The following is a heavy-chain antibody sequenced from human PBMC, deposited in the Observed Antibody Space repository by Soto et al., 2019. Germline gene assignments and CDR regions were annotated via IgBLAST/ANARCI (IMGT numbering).Heavy chain of an antibody. CDR1: GGSISSSSYY. CDR3: ARSIPCIAARPSRHFDWLQTSFPGNWFDP. Sequence: SETLSLTCTVSGGSISSSSYYWGWIRQPPGKGLEWIGSIYCSGSTYYNPSLKSRVTISVDTSKNQFSLKLSSVTAADTAVYYCARSIPCIAARPSRHFDWLQTSFPGNWFDPWGQGTLVTVSS. CDR2: IYCSGST. D-gene: IGHD3-9*01. J-gene: IGHJ5*02. V-gene: IGHV4-39*01.